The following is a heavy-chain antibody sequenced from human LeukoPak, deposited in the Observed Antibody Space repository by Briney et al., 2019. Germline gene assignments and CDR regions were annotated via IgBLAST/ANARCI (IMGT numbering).Heavy chain of an antibody. V-gene: IGHV1-8*01. D-gene: IGHD4-17*01. CDR3: ARDAADYGDYVSDV. J-gene: IGHJ4*02. Sequence: GASVKVSCKASGYTFTSYDINWVRQATGQGLEWMGWMNPNSGNTGYAQKFQGRVTMTRNTPISTAYMELSSLRSDDTAVYYCARDAADYGDYVSDVWGQGTLVTVSS. CDR2: MNPNSGNT. CDR1: GYTFTSYD.